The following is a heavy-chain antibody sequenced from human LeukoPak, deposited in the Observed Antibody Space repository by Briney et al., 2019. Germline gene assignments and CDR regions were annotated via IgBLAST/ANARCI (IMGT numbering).Heavy chain of an antibody. V-gene: IGHV4-59*01. CDR3: ARLRALSYYDSSGDLYYFEY. Sequence: PSETLSLTCTVSGGSISSYYWSRLRQPPGKGLEWIGFIYYSGITDYNPSLKSRVTILVDMSKSQFSLKLTSVTAADTAVYYCARLRALSYYDSSGDLYYFEYWGQGTLVTVSS. J-gene: IGHJ4*02. CDR1: GGSISSYY. D-gene: IGHD3-22*01. CDR2: IYYSGIT.